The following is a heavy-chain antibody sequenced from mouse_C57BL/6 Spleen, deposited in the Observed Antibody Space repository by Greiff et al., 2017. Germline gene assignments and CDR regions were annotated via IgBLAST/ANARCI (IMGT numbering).Heavy chain of an antibody. D-gene: IGHD2-4*01. CDR3: ARHEGSYDYDGAWFAY. J-gene: IGHJ3*01. CDR2: FYPGSGSI. V-gene: IGHV1-62-2*01. Sequence: QVQLQQSGAELVKPGASVKLSCKASGYTFTEYTIPWVKQRSGQGLEWIGWFYPGSGSIKYNEKFKDKATLTADKSSSTAYMELSRLTSADAAVXFWARHEGSYDYDGAWFAYWGQGTLVTVSA. CDR1: GYTFTEYT.